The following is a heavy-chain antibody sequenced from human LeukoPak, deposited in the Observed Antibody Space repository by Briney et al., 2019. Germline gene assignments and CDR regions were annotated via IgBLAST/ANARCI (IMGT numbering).Heavy chain of an antibody. D-gene: IGHD2-15*01. J-gene: IGHJ4*02. CDR1: GYTFTSYA. CDR3: ARGSRLGYCSGGSCYPVGY. V-gene: IGHV1-3*01. Sequence: ASVKVSCKASGYTFTSYAMHWVRQAPGQRLEWMGWINAGNGNTKYSQKFQGRVTITRDTSASTAYMELSSLRSEDTAVYYCARGSRLGYCSGGSCYPVGYWGQGTLVTVSS. CDR2: INAGNGNT.